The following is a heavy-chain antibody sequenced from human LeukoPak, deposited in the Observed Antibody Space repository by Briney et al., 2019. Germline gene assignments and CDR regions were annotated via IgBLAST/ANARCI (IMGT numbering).Heavy chain of an antibody. J-gene: IGHJ4*02. CDR2: ISYDGRNK. Sequence: GGSLRLSCAASGFTFNNYGMHWVRQAPGKGLEWVAVISYDGRNKHYPDSVKGRFTISRDISTDTLWLQMDSLRTEDTAVYYCAKEFNRGLPDYWGQGTLVTVPS. D-gene: IGHD2-21*01. CDR1: GFTFNNYG. CDR3: AKEFNRGLPDY. V-gene: IGHV3-30*18.